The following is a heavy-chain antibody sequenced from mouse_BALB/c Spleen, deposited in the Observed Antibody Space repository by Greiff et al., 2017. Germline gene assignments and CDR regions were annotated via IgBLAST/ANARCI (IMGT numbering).Heavy chain of an antibody. CDR1: GFTFTDSY. CDR2: IYPANGNT. J-gene: IGHJ4*01. CDR3: ARRRDSYDGYYYAMDY. D-gene: IGHD2-3*01. V-gene: IGHV14-3*02. Sequence: EVQLQQSGAELVKPGASVKLSCTASGFTFTDSYMHWVKQRPGQGLEWIGRIYPANGNTKYDPKFPGKATITADTSSNTAYLQLSSLTSEDTAVYDCARRRDSYDGYYYAMDYWGQGTSVTVSS.